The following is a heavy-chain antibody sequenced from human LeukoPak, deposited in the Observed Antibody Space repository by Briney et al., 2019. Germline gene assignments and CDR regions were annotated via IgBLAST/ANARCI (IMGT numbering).Heavy chain of an antibody. D-gene: IGHD5-12*01. J-gene: IGHJ4*02. CDR1: GFTFNNAW. Sequence: PGGSLRLSCAASGFTFNNAWMSWVRQAPGKGLEWVGRIKSKTNDETTDYAAPVKGRFTISGDDSKNTLYLQMNSLKTEDTAVYYCTAGTGYSDHDYWGQGTLVTVSS. V-gene: IGHV3-15*01. CDR3: TAGTGYSDHDY. CDR2: IKSKTNDETT.